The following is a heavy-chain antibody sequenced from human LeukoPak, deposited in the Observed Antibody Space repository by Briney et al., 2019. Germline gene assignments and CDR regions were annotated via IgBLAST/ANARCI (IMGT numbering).Heavy chain of an antibody. CDR3: ARDFYYGSGSYFDY. Sequence: PSETLSLTCTVSGGSISSYYWSWIRQPAGKGLEWIGRIYTSGSTNYNPSLMSRVTMSVDTSKNQFSLKLSSVTAADTAVYYCARDFYYGSGSYFDYWGQGTLVTVSS. CDR1: GGSISSYY. D-gene: IGHD3-10*01. V-gene: IGHV4-4*07. CDR2: IYTSGST. J-gene: IGHJ4*02.